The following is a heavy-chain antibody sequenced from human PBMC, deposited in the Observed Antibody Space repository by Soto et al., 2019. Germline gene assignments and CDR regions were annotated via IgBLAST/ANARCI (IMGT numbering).Heavy chain of an antibody. CDR2: IRQDGSEK. V-gene: IGHV3-7*01. D-gene: IGHD4-17*01. CDR1: GLTFNNYW. CDR3: ARVVGSETTNYYYYYMDV. J-gene: IGHJ6*03. Sequence: GGSLRLSCAASGLTFNNYWMTWVRQAPGKGLEWVANIRQDGSEKYYVDSLKGRFTISRDNAKNSLYLQMSSLRAEDTAVYFCARVVGSETTNYYYYYMDVWGKGTTVTVSS.